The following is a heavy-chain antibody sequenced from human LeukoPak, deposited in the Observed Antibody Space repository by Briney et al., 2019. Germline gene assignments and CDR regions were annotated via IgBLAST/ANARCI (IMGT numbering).Heavy chain of an antibody. Sequence: SVKVSCKTSGDTFSTYGFNWVRQAPGQGLEWMGGVIPVFRTPHYAQKFQDGVTISADESTRTVYMELNSLRSEDTAIYFCAAIFGLVPFDSWGQGTLVTVSS. J-gene: IGHJ4*02. V-gene: IGHV1-69*13. D-gene: IGHD3/OR15-3a*01. CDR1: GDTFSTYG. CDR3: AAIFGLVPFDS. CDR2: VIPVFRTP.